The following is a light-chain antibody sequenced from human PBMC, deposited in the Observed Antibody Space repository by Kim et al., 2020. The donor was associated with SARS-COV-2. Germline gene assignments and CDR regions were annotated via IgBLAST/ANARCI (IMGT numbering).Light chain of an antibody. J-gene: IGKJ4*01. CDR1: QSISGNN. CDR2: DTF. CDR3: QQHDSLPVT. V-gene: IGKV3D-20*02. Sequence: LSPGERVTLSCRASQSISGNNLVWYQHKSGQGPRLLIYDTFKRDSGIPDRFSGSWSGTDFTLTISRLEPDDSAVYFCQQHDSLPVTFGGGTKVEI.